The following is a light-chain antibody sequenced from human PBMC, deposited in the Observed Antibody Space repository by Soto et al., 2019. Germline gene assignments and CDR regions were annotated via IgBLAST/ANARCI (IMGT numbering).Light chain of an antibody. J-gene: IGLJ3*02. CDR1: SSNIGSDT. Sequence: QSVLTQPPSASGTPGQRVTISCSGSSSNIGSDTVNWFQQLPGTAPKLLIYSDNQRPSGVPDRFSGSKSGTSASLAISGLQSEDEADYYCAAWDDSLNRMLFGGGTKVTVL. V-gene: IGLV1-44*01. CDR2: SDN. CDR3: AAWDDSLNRML.